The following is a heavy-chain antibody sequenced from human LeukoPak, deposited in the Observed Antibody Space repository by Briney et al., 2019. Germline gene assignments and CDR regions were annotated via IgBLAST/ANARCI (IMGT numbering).Heavy chain of an antibody. CDR2: MNPNSGNT. V-gene: IGHV1-8*03. CDR3: ARGKKVVAATHYYYMDV. Sequence: GASVKASCKAFGYTFTSYDINWVRQATGLGLEWLGWMNPNSGNTGYAQKFQGRVTITRNTSISTAYMELSSLRSEDTAVYYCARGKKVVAATHYYYMDVWGKGTTVTVSS. J-gene: IGHJ6*03. D-gene: IGHD2-15*01. CDR1: GYTFTSYD.